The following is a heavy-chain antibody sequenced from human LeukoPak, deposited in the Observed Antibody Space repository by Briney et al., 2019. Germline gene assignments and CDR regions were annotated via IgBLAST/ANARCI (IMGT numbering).Heavy chain of an antibody. CDR2: IGSSSNDK. D-gene: IGHD3-22*01. Sequence: GGSLRLSCAASGFTFSTYGMNWVRQAPGKGLEWVSYIGSSSNDKHYADSVKGRFTISRDNAKNSLYLQMNSLRDEDTAVYYCARVEYDSSGYYYYGMDVWGQGTTVTVSS. J-gene: IGHJ6*02. CDR3: ARVEYDSSGYYYYGMDV. V-gene: IGHV3-48*02. CDR1: GFTFSTYG.